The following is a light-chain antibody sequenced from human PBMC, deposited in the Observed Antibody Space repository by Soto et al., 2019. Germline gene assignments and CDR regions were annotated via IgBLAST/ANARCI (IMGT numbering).Light chain of an antibody. CDR2: DAS. CDR1: QSVSSY. J-gene: IGKJ5*01. CDR3: QQRSSWPLIT. Sequence: EIVLTQSPATLSLSPGERATLSCRASQSVSSYLAWYQQKPGQAPRLLIYDASNRATGIPARFSGSGSGTDLTLTISSLEPEDFAVYYCQQRSSWPLITFGQGTRLEIK. V-gene: IGKV3-11*01.